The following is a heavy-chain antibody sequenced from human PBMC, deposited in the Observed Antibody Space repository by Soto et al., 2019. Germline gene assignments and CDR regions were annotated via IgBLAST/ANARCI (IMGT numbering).Heavy chain of an antibody. J-gene: IGHJ5*02. CDR1: GGSISSGGYF. V-gene: IGHV4-31*02. CDR3: ARVTRYYGSGSYIDP. CDR2: TYYSGST. Sequence: QVQLQESGPGLVKPSQTLSLTCNVSGGSISSGGYFWSWIRQHPGKGLEWIGYTYYSGSTFYNPSLKSRVTISVDMSKNHFSLKLTSVTAADTAVYYCARVTRYYGSGSYIDPWGQGTLVTVSS. D-gene: IGHD3-10*01.